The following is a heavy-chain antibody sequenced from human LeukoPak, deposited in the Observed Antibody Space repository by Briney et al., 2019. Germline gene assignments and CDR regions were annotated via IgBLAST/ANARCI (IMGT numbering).Heavy chain of an antibody. J-gene: IGHJ5*02. CDR2: IIPIFGTA. D-gene: IGHD6-25*01. Sequence: GASVKVSCKASGGTFSSYAISWVRQAPGQGLEWMGGIIPIFGTANYAQKFQGRVTITADKSTSTAYMELSSLRSEDTAVYYCARDRGGNRWFDPWGQGTLVTVSS. CDR1: GGTFSSYA. CDR3: ARDRGGNRWFDP. V-gene: IGHV1-69*06.